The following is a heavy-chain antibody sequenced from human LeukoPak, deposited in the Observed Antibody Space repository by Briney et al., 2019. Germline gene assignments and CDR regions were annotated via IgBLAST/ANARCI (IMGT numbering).Heavy chain of an antibody. Sequence: GGSLRLSCAACGFTFSSYSMNWVRQAPGKGLEWVSYIRSSSSSIYYAGSVQGRFTISRENAKNSLYLQINSLRAEDTAVYYCARSYDFWSGYYPRFDYWGQGTLVTVSS. D-gene: IGHD3-3*01. CDR2: IRSSSSSI. J-gene: IGHJ4*02. CDR1: GFTFSSYS. V-gene: IGHV3-48*01. CDR3: ARSYDFWSGYYPRFDY.